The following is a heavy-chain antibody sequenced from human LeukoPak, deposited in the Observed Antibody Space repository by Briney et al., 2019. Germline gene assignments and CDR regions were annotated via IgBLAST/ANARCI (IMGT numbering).Heavy chain of an antibody. V-gene: IGHV3-66*02. CDR2: IYSGGST. Sequence: PGGSLRLSCAASGFTVSSNYMSWVRQAPGKGLEWVSVIYSGGSTYYADSVKGRFTISRDNSKNTLYLQMNSLRAEDTAVYYCARGYCSSTSCYKWCAFDIWGQGTMVTVSS. CDR3: ARGYCSSTSCYKWCAFDI. J-gene: IGHJ3*02. D-gene: IGHD2-2*02. CDR1: GFTVSSNY.